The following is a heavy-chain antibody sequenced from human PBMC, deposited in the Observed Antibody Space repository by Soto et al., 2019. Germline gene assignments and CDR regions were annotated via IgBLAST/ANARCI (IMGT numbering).Heavy chain of an antibody. V-gene: IGHV1-8*01. D-gene: IGHD5-12*01. CDR2: MSPNSGNT. CDR3: ARGDGFSGYDCVDS. CDR1: GYTFNRYD. J-gene: IGHJ4*02. Sequence: QVQLLQAGAEVKKPGASVKVSCKTSGYTFNRYDINWVRQAPGQGLEWMGRMSPNSGNTASAQRYQGRLTLTRDTSATTAYMELISLKSEDTAVYYCARGDGFSGYDCVDSWGQGTLVTVSS.